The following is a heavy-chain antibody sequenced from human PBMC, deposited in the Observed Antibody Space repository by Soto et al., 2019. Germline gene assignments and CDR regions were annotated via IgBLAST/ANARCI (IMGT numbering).Heavy chain of an antibody. Sequence: QVPLVQSGAEVKKPGASVKVSCKASGYTFTTYAMFWVRQAPGQRLEWMGWINAGNGDTKYSQKFQGRVTITRDTFATTAYMELSSLTSEDTAVYYCARGASSSWTSLDYWGQGTLVTVSS. CDR3: ARGASSSWTSLDY. CDR2: INAGNGDT. CDR1: GYTFTTYA. V-gene: IGHV1-3*01. J-gene: IGHJ4*02. D-gene: IGHD6-13*01.